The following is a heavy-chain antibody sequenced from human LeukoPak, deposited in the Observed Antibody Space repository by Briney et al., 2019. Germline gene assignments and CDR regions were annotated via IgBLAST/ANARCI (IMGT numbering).Heavy chain of an antibody. V-gene: IGHV3-23*01. CDR2: ISGSGGST. Sequence: GRSLRLSCAASGFTLSSYAMSWVRQAPGKGLEWVSAISGSGGSTYYADSVKGRFTISRDNSKNTLYLQMNSLRAEDTAVYYCAKDRGIQYSSGCYESDWGQGTLVTVSS. CDR3: AKDRGIQYSSGCYESD. D-gene: IGHD6-19*01. J-gene: IGHJ4*02. CDR1: GFTLSSYA.